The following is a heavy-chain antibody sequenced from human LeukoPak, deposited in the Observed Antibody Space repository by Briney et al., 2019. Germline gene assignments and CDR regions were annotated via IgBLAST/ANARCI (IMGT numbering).Heavy chain of an antibody. D-gene: IGHD2-21*02. CDR1: GFAFSTYW. CDR2: IKPDGSST. CDR3: ATLYGDSLDY. Sequence: GGSLSLSCAASGFAFSTYWMYWVRQVAGKGLVWVSRIKPDGSSTEYADSVKGRFTISRDNAKNTLYLQMNSLRAEDTAVYYCATLYGDSLDYWGQGTLVTVSS. V-gene: IGHV3-74*01. J-gene: IGHJ4*02.